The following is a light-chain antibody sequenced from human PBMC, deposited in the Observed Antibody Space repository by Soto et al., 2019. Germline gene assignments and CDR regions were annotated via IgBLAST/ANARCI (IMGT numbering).Light chain of an antibody. V-gene: IGKV1-27*01. CDR2: AAS. Sequence: DIQVTQSPSSLSASVEDRVTITCRASQGINNYLAWYQQKPGEIPKLMIYAASTLESGIPSRFSGSGSGTDITLTINNLQPEDVATYYCQRYYNAPFTFGGGTKVEIK. CDR1: QGINNY. J-gene: IGKJ4*01. CDR3: QRYYNAPFT.